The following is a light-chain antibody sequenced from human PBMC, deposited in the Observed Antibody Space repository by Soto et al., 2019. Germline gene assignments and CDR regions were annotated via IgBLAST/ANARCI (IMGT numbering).Light chain of an antibody. CDR1: SSDVGGYNY. J-gene: IGLJ2*01. CDR2: NVS. Sequence: QSALTQPASVSGSPGQSITISCTGTSSDVGGYNYVSWYQQHPGKAPKLMIFNVSNRPSGVSNHVSGSKSGNTASLTISGLQSEDEADYYCSSYTSSSSLVVFGGGTNLTVL. V-gene: IGLV2-14*01. CDR3: SSYTSSSSLVV.